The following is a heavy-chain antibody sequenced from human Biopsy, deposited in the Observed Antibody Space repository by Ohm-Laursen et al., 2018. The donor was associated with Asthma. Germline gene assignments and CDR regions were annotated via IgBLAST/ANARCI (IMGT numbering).Heavy chain of an antibody. D-gene: IGHD3-10*01. J-gene: IGHJ4*02. CDR3: ASETGHSYGSGSEYYFDY. Sequence: SLRLSCAASGFMFRSFGMHWVRQAPGKGLEWVAVISYDGNHKFYEDSVKGRFTISRDNSKNTLYLQMNSLRSEDTAVYYCASETGHSYGSGSEYYFDYWGLGTLVTVSS. CDR1: GFMFRSFG. CDR2: ISYDGNHK. V-gene: IGHV3-30*03.